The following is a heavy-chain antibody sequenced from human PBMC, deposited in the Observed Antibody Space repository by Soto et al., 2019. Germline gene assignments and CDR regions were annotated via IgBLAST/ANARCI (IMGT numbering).Heavy chain of an antibody. CDR1: GGSISSSSYY. V-gene: IGHV4-39*01. CDR2: ISYSGGT. D-gene: IGHD6-19*01. J-gene: IGHJ4*02. CDR3: ARKSDAVASKPPDY. Sequence: QLQLQESGPGLVKPSETLSLTCSVSGGSISSSSYYWGWIRQPPGKGLEWIGSISYSGGTYYNPSLKSRVTISVDTSKNQFSLKLSSVTAADTAVYCCARKSDAVASKPPDYWGQGTLVTVSS.